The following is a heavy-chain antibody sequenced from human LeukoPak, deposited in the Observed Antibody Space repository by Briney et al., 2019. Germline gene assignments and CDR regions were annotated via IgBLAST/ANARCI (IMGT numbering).Heavy chain of an antibody. D-gene: IGHD3-10*01. CDR2: IYYSGST. CDR3: ASVDYYASYFDY. V-gene: IGHV4-59*01. J-gene: IGHJ4*02. CDR1: GGSISSYY. Sequence: SSETLSLTCTVSGGSISSYYWSWIRQPPGKGLEWIGYIYYSGSTNYNPSLKSRVTISVDTSKNQFSLKLSSVTAAGTAVYYCASVDYYASYFDYWGQGTLVTVSS.